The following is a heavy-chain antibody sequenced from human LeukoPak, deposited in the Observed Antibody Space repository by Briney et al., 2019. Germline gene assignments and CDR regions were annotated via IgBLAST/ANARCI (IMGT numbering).Heavy chain of an antibody. CDR2: INPNSGGT. Sequence: GASVKVSCKASGYTFTGYYMHWVRQAPRQGLEWIGWINPNSGGTNYAQKFQGRRTMTRETSISTAYMELSRLRSDDTAVYYCASGGVTGTTASIRHYYYYYMDVGGKGTRVTVSS. J-gene: IGHJ6*03. D-gene: IGHD1-7*01. CDR3: ASGGVTGTTASIRHYYYYYMDV. CDR1: GYTFTGYY. V-gene: IGHV1-2*02.